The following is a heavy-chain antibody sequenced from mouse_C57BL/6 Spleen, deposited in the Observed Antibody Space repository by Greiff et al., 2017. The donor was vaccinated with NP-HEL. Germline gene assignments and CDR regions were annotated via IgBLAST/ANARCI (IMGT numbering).Heavy chain of an antibody. CDR2: IDPSDSYT. V-gene: IGHV1-69*01. J-gene: IGHJ4*01. Sequence: QVQLQQPGAELVKPGASVKMSCKASGYTFTSYWITWVKQRPGQGLEWIGEIDPSDSYTNYNQKFKGKSTLTVDKSSSTAYMQLSSLTSEDSAVYYCARGRGDYWGQGTSVTVSS. CDR1: GYTFTSYW. CDR3: ARGRGDY.